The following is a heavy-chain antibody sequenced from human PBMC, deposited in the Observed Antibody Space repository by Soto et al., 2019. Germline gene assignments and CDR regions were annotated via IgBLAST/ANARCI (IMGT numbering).Heavy chain of an antibody. J-gene: IGHJ4*02. D-gene: IGHD2-21*02. CDR2: MNPDSGNT. V-gene: IGHV1-8*01. CDR1: GYTFTNYD. Sequence: ASVKVSCKASGYTFTNYDIHWVRQATGQGLEWMGWMNPDSGNTGQSKQFQGRVTMTRDTSISTAYMEMGSLRSEDTAVYYCARSIVVVTALDYWGQGTLVTVSS. CDR3: ARSIVVVTALDY.